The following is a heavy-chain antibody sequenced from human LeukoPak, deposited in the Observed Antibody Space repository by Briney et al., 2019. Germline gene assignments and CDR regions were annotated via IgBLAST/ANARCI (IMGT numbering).Heavy chain of an antibody. CDR2: IRSKAEGETK. CDR3: AREGGPGGGAVRGGFNN. CDR1: RITFSNAW. D-gene: IGHD3-16*01. J-gene: IGHJ4*02. V-gene: IGHV3-15*01. Sequence: GGSLRLSCAVSRITFSNAWPSWVRQAPGKGLEWVGRIRSKAEGETKEYAASVKGRFTISRDDSRSRLYLQMSSLKTEDTAVYDWAREGGPGGGAVRGGFNNGARETLSTVS.